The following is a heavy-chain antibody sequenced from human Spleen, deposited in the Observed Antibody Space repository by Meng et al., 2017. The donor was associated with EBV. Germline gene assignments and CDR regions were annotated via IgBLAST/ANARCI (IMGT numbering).Heavy chain of an antibody. CDR1: GGSISSYY. D-gene: IGHD4-17*01. V-gene: IGHV4-59*01. CDR2: IYYSGST. J-gene: IGHJ5*02. CDR3: ARVRDYGDYLNWFDP. Sequence: EDLAGLGPSLVKPSEALSPSCPVSGGSISSYYWGWIRQPPGKGMEWIGYIYYSGSTNYNPSLQSRVTISVDKSKKQFSLKLSSVTAADTAVYYCARVRDYGDYLNWFDPWGQGTLVTVSS.